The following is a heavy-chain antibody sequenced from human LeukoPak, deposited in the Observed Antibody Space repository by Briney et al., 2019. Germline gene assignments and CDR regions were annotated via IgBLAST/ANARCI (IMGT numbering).Heavy chain of an antibody. CDR1: GGSISSSIYF. Sequence: SETLPLTCTVSGGSISSSIYFWGWIRQPPGEGLEWIANVYSSGSTYYNPSLKSRLTISVDTSKNQFSLKLSSVTAADTAVYYCARASGRRGHYFDSWGQGTLVTVSS. V-gene: IGHV4-39*01. CDR2: VYSSGST. CDR3: ARASGRRGHYFDS. D-gene: IGHD6-25*01. J-gene: IGHJ4*02.